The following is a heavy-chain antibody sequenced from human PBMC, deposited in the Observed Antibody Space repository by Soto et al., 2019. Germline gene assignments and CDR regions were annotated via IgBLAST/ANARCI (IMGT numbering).Heavy chain of an antibody. V-gene: IGHV3-74*01. CDR2: INSDGSST. J-gene: IGHJ4*02. D-gene: IGHD3-3*01. CDR3: AREDYDFWSGYYNGDFT. CDR1: GFTFSSYW. Sequence: GGSLRLSCAASGFTFSSYWMHWVRQAPGKGLVWVSRINSDGSSTSYADSVKGRFTISRDNAKNTLYLQMNSLRAEDTAVYYCAREDYDFWSGYYNGDFTWGQGTLVTVSS.